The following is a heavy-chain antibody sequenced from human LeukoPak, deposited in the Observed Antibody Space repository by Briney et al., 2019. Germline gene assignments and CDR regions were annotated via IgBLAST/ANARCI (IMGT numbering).Heavy chain of an antibody. CDR1: GFTFSSYS. D-gene: IGHD2-15*01. Sequence: PGGSLRLSCAASGFTFSSYSMNWVRQAPGKGLEWGSSISRSSSYIYYADSVKGRFTISRDNAKNSLYLQMNSLRAEDTAVYYCARNIVVVVAARAFDIWGQGTMVTVSS. V-gene: IGHV3-21*01. J-gene: IGHJ3*02. CDR2: ISRSSSYI. CDR3: ARNIVVVVAARAFDI.